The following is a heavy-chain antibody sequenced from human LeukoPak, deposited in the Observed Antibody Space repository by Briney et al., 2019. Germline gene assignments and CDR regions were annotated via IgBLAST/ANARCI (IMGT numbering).Heavy chain of an antibody. Sequence: ASVKVSCKASGYTFTGYFMHWVRQAPGQGLEWMGWINTNSGGTNYAQKFQGRVTMTRDTSINTAYMELSSLTFDDTAVYYCARSQESCSGGTCPGDYWGQGTLVTVSS. J-gene: IGHJ4*02. CDR3: ARSQESCSGGTCPGDY. CDR2: INTNSGGT. V-gene: IGHV1-2*02. CDR1: GYTFTGYF. D-gene: IGHD2-15*01.